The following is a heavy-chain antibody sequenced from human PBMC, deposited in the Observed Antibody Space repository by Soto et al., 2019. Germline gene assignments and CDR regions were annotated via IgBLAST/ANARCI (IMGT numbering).Heavy chain of an antibody. V-gene: IGHV1-3*01. D-gene: IGHD5-12*01. CDR3: TREEIVAANWFDP. CDR2: MNPKTGNI. CDR1: GYTFVDYA. Sequence: QVRLVQSGAEVKRPGASVKVSCRASGYTFVDYALHWVRQAPGQGREWVGWMNPKTGNINNSHKLKDRASITRDTATSTAYMELRGLRSEDTAVYFCTREEIVAANWFDPWGQGTLVTVSS. J-gene: IGHJ5*02.